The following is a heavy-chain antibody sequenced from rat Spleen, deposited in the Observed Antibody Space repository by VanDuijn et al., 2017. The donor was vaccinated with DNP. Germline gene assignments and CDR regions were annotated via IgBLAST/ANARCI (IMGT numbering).Heavy chain of an antibody. J-gene: IGHJ4*01. D-gene: IGHD1-12*01. V-gene: IGHV5-29*01. Sequence: EVQLVESGGGLVQPGRSMKLSCAASGFTFSNYGMAWVRQAPKKGLEWVTTISYDGSSTYYRDSVKGRFTISRDNAQGTLYLQMDSLRSEDTATYYCARHRTIMPYYYAMDAWGQGASVTVSS. CDR3: ARHRTIMPYYYAMDA. CDR1: GFTFSNYG. CDR2: ISYDGSST.